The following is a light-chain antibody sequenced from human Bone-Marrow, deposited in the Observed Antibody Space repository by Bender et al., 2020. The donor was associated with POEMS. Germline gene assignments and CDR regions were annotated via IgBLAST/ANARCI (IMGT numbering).Light chain of an antibody. CDR2: YVS. V-gene: IGLV2-23*02. CDR3: CSYVKGSAVV. Sequence: QSALTQPASVSGSPGRSITISCTGSSADVGNYNLVSWYQQHPGKAPRLIIYYVSERPSGVSPRFSGTKSGNAASLTISGLRAEDEADYYCCSYVKGSAVVFGGGTRLNVL. J-gene: IGLJ2*01. CDR1: SADVGNYNL.